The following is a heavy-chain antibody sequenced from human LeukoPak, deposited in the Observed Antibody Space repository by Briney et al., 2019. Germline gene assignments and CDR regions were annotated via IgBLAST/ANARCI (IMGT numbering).Heavy chain of an antibody. CDR3: ARDIVMVTYWFDP. Sequence: ASVKVSCKASGYTFTGYYMHWVREAPGQVLEWMGWINPNSGGTNYAQKFQGRVTMTRDTSISTAYMELSRLRSDDTAVYYCARDIVMVTYWFDPWGQGTLVTVSS. J-gene: IGHJ5*02. CDR1: GYTFTGYY. CDR2: INPNSGGT. V-gene: IGHV1-2*02. D-gene: IGHD5-18*01.